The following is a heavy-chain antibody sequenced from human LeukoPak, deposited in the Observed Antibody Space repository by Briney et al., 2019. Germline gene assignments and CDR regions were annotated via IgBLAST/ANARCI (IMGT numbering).Heavy chain of an antibody. D-gene: IGHD3-9*01. CDR3: ARTKYDFYDILTGYYINRYYYYYYMDV. Sequence: SETLSLTCAVYGGSFSGYYWSWIRQPPGKGLKWIGEINHSGSANYNPSLKSRVTISVDTSKNKFSLKLSSVTAADTAVYYCARTKYDFYDILTGYYINRYYYYYYMDVWGKGTTVTVSS. CDR2: INHSGSA. J-gene: IGHJ6*03. V-gene: IGHV4-34*01. CDR1: GGSFSGYY.